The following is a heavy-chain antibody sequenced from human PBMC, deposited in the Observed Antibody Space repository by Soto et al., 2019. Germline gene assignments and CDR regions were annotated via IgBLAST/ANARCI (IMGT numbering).Heavy chain of an antibody. J-gene: IGHJ4*02. CDR1: GGSISSGGYS. Sequence: PSETLSLTCAVSGGSISSGGYSWSWIRQPPGKGLEWIGYIYYSGSTNYNPSLKSRVTISVDKSKNQFSLKLSSVTAADTAVYYCARHPRQSRSYVDYWGQGTLVTVSS. D-gene: IGHD5-18*01. CDR2: IYYSGST. CDR3: ARHPRQSRSYVDY. V-gene: IGHV4-30-2*01.